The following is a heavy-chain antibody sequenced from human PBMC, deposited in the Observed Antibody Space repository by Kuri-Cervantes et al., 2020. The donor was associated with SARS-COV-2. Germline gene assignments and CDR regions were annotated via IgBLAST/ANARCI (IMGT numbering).Heavy chain of an antibody. J-gene: IGHJ4*02. Sequence: GSLRLSCTVSGGFISSYYWSWIRQPPGKGLEWIGYIYYSGSTNYNPSLKSRVTISVDTSKNQFSLKLSSVTAADTAVYYCARWPSWSGSIDYWGQGTLVTVSS. CDR2: IYYSGST. CDR1: GGFISSYY. D-gene: IGHD3-3*01. CDR3: ARWPSWSGSIDY. V-gene: IGHV4-59*01.